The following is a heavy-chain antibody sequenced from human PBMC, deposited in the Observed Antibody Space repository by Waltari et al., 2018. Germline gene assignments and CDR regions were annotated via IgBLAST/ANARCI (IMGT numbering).Heavy chain of an antibody. CDR2: IYYSGST. V-gene: IGHV4-31*01. Sequence: QVQLQESGPGLVKPSQTLSLTSTVSGGSIRVGGSSWSWIRQHPGKGLEWIGYIYYSGSTYYNPSLKSLVTISVDTSKNQFSLKLSSVTAADTAVYYCARSARYAFDIWGQGTMVTVSS. J-gene: IGHJ3*02. CDR3: ARSARYAFDI. CDR1: GGSIRVGGSS.